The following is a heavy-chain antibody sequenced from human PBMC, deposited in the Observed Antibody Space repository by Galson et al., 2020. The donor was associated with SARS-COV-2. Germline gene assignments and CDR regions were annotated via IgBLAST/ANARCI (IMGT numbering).Heavy chain of an antibody. V-gene: IGHV4-59*01. CDR1: GDSISHYY. CDR2: ILYGAST. CDR3: ARDYFGDYLDGFDI. D-gene: IGHD4-17*01. Sequence: SQTLSLTCPVPGDSISHYYLTWIRQPPGNGLEWIGYILYGASTEYHPSLKSRVTMSVDTSKNQLSLKLSSVTAADTAVYYCARDYFGDYLDGFDIWGQGTMVTVSS. J-gene: IGHJ3*02.